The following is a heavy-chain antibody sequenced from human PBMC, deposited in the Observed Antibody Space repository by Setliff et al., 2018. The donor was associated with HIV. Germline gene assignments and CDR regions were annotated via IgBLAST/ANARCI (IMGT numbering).Heavy chain of an antibody. CDR3: ARGIRLDY. Sequence: SETLSLTCAVYGGSFSGYYWSWIRQPPGKGLEWIGEINHSGSTNYNPSLKSRVTISVDTSKNQFSLKLSSVTAADTAVYYCARGIRLDYWGQGTLVTVSS. CDR1: GGSFSGYY. D-gene: IGHD3-3*02. CDR2: INHSGST. V-gene: IGHV4-34*01. J-gene: IGHJ4*02.